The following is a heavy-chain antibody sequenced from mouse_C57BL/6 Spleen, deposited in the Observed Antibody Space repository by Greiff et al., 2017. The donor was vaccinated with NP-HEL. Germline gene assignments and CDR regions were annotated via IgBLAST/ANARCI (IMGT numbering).Heavy chain of an antibody. CDR2: IYPGDGDT. V-gene: IGHV1-80*01. Sequence: VQLQESGAELVKPGASVKISCKASGYAFSSYWMNWVKQRPGKGLEWIGQIYPGDGDTNYNGKFKGKATLTADKSSSTAYMQLSSLTSEDSAVYFCARGDSSGPLAYWGQGTLVTVSA. CDR1: GYAFSSYW. J-gene: IGHJ3*01. CDR3: ARGDSSGPLAY. D-gene: IGHD3-2*02.